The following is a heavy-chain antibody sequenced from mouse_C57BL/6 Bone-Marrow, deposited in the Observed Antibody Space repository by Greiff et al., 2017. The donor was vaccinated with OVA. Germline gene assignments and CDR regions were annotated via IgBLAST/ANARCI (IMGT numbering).Heavy chain of an antibody. D-gene: IGHD1-1*01. Sequence: VQLQQSGPELVKPGASVKIPCKASGYTFTDYNMDWVKQSHGKSLEWIGDINPNNGGTIYNQKFKGKATLTVDKSSSTAYMELRSLTSEDTAVYYCARSPITTGVARRYFDVWGTGTTVTVSS. CDR2: INPNNGGT. CDR3: ARSPITTGVARRYFDV. CDR1: GYTFTDYN. J-gene: IGHJ1*03. V-gene: IGHV1-18*01.